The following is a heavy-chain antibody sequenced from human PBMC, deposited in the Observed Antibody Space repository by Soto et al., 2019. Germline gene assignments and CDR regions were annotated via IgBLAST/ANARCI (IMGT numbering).Heavy chain of an antibody. CDR1: GYTLTELS. CDR2: FDPEDGET. CDR3: ATELSYYGSGSHNDY. V-gene: IGHV1-24*01. Sequence: ASVKVSCKVSGYTLTELSMHWVRQAPGKGLEWMGGFDPEDGETIYTQKFQGRVTMTEDKSTDTAYMELSSLRSEDTAVYYCATELSYYGSGSHNDYWGQGTLVTVSS. J-gene: IGHJ4*02. D-gene: IGHD3-10*01.